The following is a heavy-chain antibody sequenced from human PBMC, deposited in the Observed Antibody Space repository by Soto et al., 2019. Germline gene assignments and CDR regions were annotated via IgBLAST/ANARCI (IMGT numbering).Heavy chain of an antibody. V-gene: IGHV1-69*06. CDR3: ARDTANGMDV. Sequence: ASVKVSCKXSGGIFSSYGISWVRQAPGQGLEWMGGIIPIFGTTNYAQKFQGRVTITADKSTSTVYMEVSSLRSEDTAVYYCARDTANGMDVWGQGTTVTVSS. J-gene: IGHJ6*02. D-gene: IGHD4-17*01. CDR2: IIPIFGTT. CDR1: GGIFSSYG.